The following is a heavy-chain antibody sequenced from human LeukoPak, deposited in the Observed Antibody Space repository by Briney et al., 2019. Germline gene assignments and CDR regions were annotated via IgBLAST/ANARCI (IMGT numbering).Heavy chain of an antibody. D-gene: IGHD6-19*01. CDR1: GFTFDDYA. CDR2: ISWNSGTI. V-gene: IGHV3-9*01. Sequence: PGGSLRLSCAASGFTFDDYAMHWVRQAPGKGLEWVSGISWNSGTIGYADSVKGRFTISRDNSKNSLYLQMNSLRTEDTALYYCAKDINPRDSSGWYLVYWGKGTTVTVSS. CDR3: AKDINPRDSSGWYLVY. J-gene: IGHJ6*04.